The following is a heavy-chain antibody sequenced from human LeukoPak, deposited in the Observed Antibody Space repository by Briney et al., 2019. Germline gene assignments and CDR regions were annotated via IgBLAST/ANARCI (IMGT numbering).Heavy chain of an antibody. CDR2: INPSGGST. D-gene: IGHD3-10*01. Sequence: ASVKVSCKASGYTFTSYYMHWVRQAPGQGLEWMGIINPSGGSTSYAQKFQGRVTMTRDMSTSTVYKELSSLRSEDTAVYYCARRAGGSGSYYNYDAFDIWGQGTMVTVSS. V-gene: IGHV1-46*01. CDR1: GYTFTSYY. CDR3: ARRAGGSGSYYNYDAFDI. J-gene: IGHJ3*02.